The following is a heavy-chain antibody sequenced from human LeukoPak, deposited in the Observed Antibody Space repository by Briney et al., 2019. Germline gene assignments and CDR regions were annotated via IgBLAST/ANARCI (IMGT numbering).Heavy chain of an antibody. CDR1: GFTFSNFH. Sequence: PGGSLRLSCAASGFTFSNFHMTWARQSPGKGLEWVSAISDSGGNTWYADSVKGRFTISRDNSKNTVYLQMNSLRAEDTAVYYCAKELRSISATTGFDYWGQGTLVTVSS. V-gene: IGHV3-23*01. CDR3: AKELRSISATTGFDY. CDR2: ISDSGGNT. D-gene: IGHD1-20*01. J-gene: IGHJ4*02.